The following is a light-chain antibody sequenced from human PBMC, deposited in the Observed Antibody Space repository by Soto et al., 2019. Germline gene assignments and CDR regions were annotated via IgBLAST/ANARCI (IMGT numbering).Light chain of an antibody. Sequence: EIVMTQSPATLSVSPGEGATLSCRTSQSVSSDLAWYQRKPGQAPRLLFSGASARATGIPARFSGSGSGTEFTLTISILQSEDFAVYYCQQYNSWPPTFGQGTKVEIK. J-gene: IGKJ1*01. V-gene: IGKV3-15*01. CDR3: QQYNSWPPT. CDR1: QSVSSD. CDR2: GAS.